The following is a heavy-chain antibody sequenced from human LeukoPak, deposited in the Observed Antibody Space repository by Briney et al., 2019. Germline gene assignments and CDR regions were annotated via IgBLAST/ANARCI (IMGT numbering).Heavy chain of an antibody. V-gene: IGHV3-7*01. CDR3: ARENGIVVAGFDY. Sequence: GGSLRLSCAASGFTFSSYWMSWVRQAPGKGLEWVANIKQDGSEKYYVDSVKGRFTISRDNAKKSLYLQMNSLRDEDTAVYYCARENGIVVAGFDYWGQGTQVTVSS. CDR1: GFTFSSYW. CDR2: IKQDGSEK. J-gene: IGHJ4*02. D-gene: IGHD6-19*01.